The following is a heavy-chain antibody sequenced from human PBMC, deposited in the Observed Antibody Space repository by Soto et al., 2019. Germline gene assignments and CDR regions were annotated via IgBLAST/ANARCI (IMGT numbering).Heavy chain of an antibody. J-gene: IGHJ6*02. CDR1: GYTFTVNF. CDR2: VNPNSGVT. CDR3: AREGFGHGGPWRGMDV. Sequence: ASVKVSCKTSGYTFTVNFIHWARQAPGQGLEWMGWVNPNSGVTKYAQRFQGRVTMTRDTSITTAYMELSSLTSDDTALYYCAREGFGHGGPWRGMDVWGQGTTVTVSS. V-gene: IGHV1-2*02. D-gene: IGHD3-3*01.